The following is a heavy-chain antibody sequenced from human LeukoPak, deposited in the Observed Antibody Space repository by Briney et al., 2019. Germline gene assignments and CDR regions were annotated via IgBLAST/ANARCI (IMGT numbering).Heavy chain of an antibody. CDR3: ARTLILYGDYGGYYYGMDV. CDR1: GDSVSSNSAA. V-gene: IGHV6-1*01. CDR2: TYYRSKWYN. J-gene: IGHJ6*02. Sequence: SGPGLVKPSQTLSLTCAISGDSVSSNSAAWNWIRQSPSRGLEWLGRTYYRSKWYNDYAVSVKSRITINPDTSKNQFSLQLNSVTPEDTAVCYCARTLILYGDYGGYYYGMDVWGQGTTVTVSS. D-gene: IGHD4-17*01.